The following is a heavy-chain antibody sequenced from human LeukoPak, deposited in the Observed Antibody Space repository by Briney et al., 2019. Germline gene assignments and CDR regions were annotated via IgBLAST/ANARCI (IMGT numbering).Heavy chain of an antibody. J-gene: IGHJ4*02. D-gene: IGHD3-22*01. CDR1: GCSISSYY. CDR3: ARYYYDSSGYYSFGY. Sequence: PSETLSLTCTASGCSISSYYWSWIRQPPGKGLEWIGYIYYSGSTNYNPALKSRVTISVDTSKNQFSLKLSSVTAADTAVYYCARYYYDSSGYYSFGYWGQGTLVTVSS. CDR2: IYYSGST. V-gene: IGHV4-59*01.